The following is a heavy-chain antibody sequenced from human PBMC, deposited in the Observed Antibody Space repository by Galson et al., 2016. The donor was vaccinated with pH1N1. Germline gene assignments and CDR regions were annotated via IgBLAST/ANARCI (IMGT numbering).Heavy chain of an antibody. V-gene: IGHV1-46*01. CDR3: ARRYYFDY. CDR2: IDPSDGTT. CDR1: GYSVTRYY. J-gene: IGHJ4*02. Sequence: SVKVSCKASGYSVTRYYMHWVRQAPGQGLEWMGIIDPSDGTTNYSQKFQGRISLTRDTSTNSVHLELTTLRPDDSATYFCARRYYFDYWGQGTLVTVSS.